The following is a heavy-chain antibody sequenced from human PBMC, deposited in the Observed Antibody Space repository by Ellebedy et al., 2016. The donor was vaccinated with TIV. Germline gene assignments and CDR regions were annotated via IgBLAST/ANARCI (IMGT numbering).Heavy chain of an antibody. Sequence: ASVKVSCKASGYTCTDYYMHWVRQAPGQGLEWMEWINPNRGYTSYAQIFQGRVTMTRDTSITTAYMELSRLTSDDTGIYYCARDGGVGEDWFDPWGQGTQVTVSS. D-gene: IGHD3-10*01. CDR3: ARDGGVGEDWFDP. CDR2: INPNRGYT. J-gene: IGHJ5*02. CDR1: GYTCTDYY. V-gene: IGHV1-2*02.